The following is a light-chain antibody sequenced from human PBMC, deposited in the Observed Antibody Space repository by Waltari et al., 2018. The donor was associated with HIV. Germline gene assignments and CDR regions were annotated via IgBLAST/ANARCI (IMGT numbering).Light chain of an antibody. V-gene: IGKV2-28*01. CDR3: MQALQTPLT. J-gene: IGKJ4*01. CDR2: LGS. Sequence: DIAMTQSPLSLPVTPGEPASIPCRSSQSLLHSNVYNYLDWYLQKPGQSPQLLIYLGSNRASGVSDRFSGSGSGTDFTLKISRVESDDVGLYYCMQALQTPLTFGGGTKVEIK. CDR1: QSLLHSNVYNY.